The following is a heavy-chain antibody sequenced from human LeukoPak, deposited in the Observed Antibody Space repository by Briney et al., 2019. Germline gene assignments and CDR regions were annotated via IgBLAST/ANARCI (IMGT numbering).Heavy chain of an antibody. J-gene: IGHJ4*02. CDR3: AKGDYDSSGYYLDY. D-gene: IGHD3-22*01. CDR1: GFTFSSYA. V-gene: IGHV3-23*01. CDR2: ISGSGGST. Sequence: GGSLRLSCAASGFTFSSYAMSWVRQAPGKGVEWGSAISGSGGSTYYADSVKGRFTISRDNSKNTLYLQMNSLRAEDTAVYYCAKGDYDSSGYYLDYWGQGTLVTVSS.